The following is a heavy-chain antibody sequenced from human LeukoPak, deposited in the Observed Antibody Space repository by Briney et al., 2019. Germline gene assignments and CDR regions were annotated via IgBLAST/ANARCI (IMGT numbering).Heavy chain of an antibody. CDR1: GYTFTSYD. CDR3: ASGSSFDSSGRGFDY. Sequence: ASVKVSCKASGYTFTSYDMHWVRQAPGQGLEGMGIINPSGGSTSYAQKFQGRVTMTRDTSISTAYMELSRLRFDDTAVYYCASGSSFDSSGRGFDYWGQGTLVTVSS. CDR2: INPSGGST. D-gene: IGHD3-22*01. V-gene: IGHV1-46*01. J-gene: IGHJ4*02.